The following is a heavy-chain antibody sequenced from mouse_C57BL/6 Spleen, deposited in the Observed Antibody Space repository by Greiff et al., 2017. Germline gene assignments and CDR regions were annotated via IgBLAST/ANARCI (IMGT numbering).Heavy chain of an antibody. CDR2: INPNNGGT. CDR3: ARDGIYYSNSWFAY. D-gene: IGHD2-5*01. Sequence: VQLQQSGPELVKPGASVKMSCKASGYTFTDYNMHWVKQSHGKSLEWIGYINPNNGGTSYNQKFKGKATLTVNKSSSTAYMELRSLTSEDSAVYYCARDGIYYSNSWFAYWGQGTLVTVSA. J-gene: IGHJ3*01. V-gene: IGHV1-22*01. CDR1: GYTFTDYN.